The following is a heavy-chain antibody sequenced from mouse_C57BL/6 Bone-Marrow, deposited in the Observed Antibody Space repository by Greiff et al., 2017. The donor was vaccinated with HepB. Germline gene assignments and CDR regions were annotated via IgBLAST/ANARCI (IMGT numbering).Heavy chain of an antibody. Sequence: EVMLVESEGGLVQPGSSMKLSCTASGFTFSDYYMAWVRQVPEKGLEWVANINYDGSSTYYLDSLKSRFIISRDNAKNILYLQMRSLKSEDTATYYCARDRPLYAMDYWGQGTSVTVSS. CDR2: INYDGSST. CDR1: GFTFSDYY. V-gene: IGHV5-16*01. CDR3: ARDRPLYAMDY. J-gene: IGHJ4*01.